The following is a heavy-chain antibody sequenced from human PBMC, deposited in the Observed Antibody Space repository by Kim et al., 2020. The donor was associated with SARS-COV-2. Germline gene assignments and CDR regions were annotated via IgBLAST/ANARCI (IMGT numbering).Heavy chain of an antibody. CDR1: SGSFSGYY. Sequence: PSETLSLTCAVYSGSFSGYYWTWIRQPPGKGLEWIGEINHSGSTNYNPSLKSRVTMSVDTSKNQFSLKLSSLTAADTAVYYCARGPGAEPHDFWGQGALVTVSS. V-gene: IGHV4-34*01. CDR2: INHSGST. D-gene: IGHD1-26*01. J-gene: IGHJ4*02. CDR3: ARGPGAEPHDF.